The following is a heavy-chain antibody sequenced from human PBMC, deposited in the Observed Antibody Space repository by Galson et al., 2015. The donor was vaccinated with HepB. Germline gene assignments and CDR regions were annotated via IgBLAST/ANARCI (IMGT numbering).Heavy chain of an antibody. CDR2: INPSGGST. J-gene: IGHJ6*02. Sequence: SVKVSCKASGYTFTSYYMHWVRQAPGQGLEWMGIINPSGGSTSYAQKFQGRVTMTRDTSTSTVYMELSSLRSEDTAVYYCAIPHPPGSPPGYYYYGMDVWGQGTTVTVSS. CDR1: GYTFTSYY. V-gene: IGHV1-46*01. CDR3: AIPHPPGSPPGYYYYGMDV. D-gene: IGHD3-10*01.